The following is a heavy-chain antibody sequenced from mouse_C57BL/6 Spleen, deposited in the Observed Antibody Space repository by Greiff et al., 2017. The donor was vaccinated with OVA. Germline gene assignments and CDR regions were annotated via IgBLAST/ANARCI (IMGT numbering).Heavy chain of an antibody. Sequence: VHVKQSVAELVRPGASVKLSCTASGFNIKNTYMHWVKQRPEQGLEWIGRIDPANGNTKYAPKFQGKATITADTSSNTAYLQLSSLTSEDTAIYYCARDYGSSHPFAYWGQGTLVTVSA. CDR1: GFNIKNTY. J-gene: IGHJ3*01. CDR2: IDPANGNT. D-gene: IGHD1-1*01. V-gene: IGHV14-3*01. CDR3: ARDYGSSHPFAY.